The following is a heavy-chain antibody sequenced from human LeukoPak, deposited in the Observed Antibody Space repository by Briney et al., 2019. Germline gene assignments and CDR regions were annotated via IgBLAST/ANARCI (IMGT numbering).Heavy chain of an antibody. D-gene: IGHD2-2*01. CDR2: ISYSGSS. CDR1: GGSLTTTRFY. J-gene: IGHJ5*02. Sequence: SQTLSLTCTVSGGSLTTTRFYCGAGRHPPGRGPECVGTISYSGSSYFTPSIKSRVTMSVDTSKNQFSLKLSSVTAADTAEYYCAKRGSSTSWYWFDPWGQGTLVTVSS. CDR3: AKRGSSTSWYWFDP. V-gene: IGHV4-39*01.